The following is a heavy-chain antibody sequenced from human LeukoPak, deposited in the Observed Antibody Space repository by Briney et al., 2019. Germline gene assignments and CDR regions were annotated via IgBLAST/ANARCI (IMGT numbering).Heavy chain of an antibody. J-gene: IGHJ3*02. Sequence: GGSLRLSCAASGFTFSNYAMSWVRQAPGKGLEWVSTISNSGSSTHYADSVKGRFTISRDNSKNTLYLQMNSLRAEDTAVYYCAKPLGYSYGNAFDIWGRGTMVTVPS. CDR1: GFTFSNYA. V-gene: IGHV3-23*01. D-gene: IGHD5-18*01. CDR3: AKPLGYSYGNAFDI. CDR2: ISNSGSST.